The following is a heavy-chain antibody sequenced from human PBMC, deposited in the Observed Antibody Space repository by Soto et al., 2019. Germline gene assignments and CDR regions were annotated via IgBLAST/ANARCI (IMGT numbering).Heavy chain of an antibody. V-gene: IGHV3-48*03. D-gene: IGHD6-13*01. CDR3: SRSYSSSCNFQH. CDR2: ISSSGSTI. Sequence: GGSLRLSCAASGFTFSSYEMNWVRQAPGKGLEWVSYISSSGSTIYYADSVKGRFTISRDNAKNSLYLQMNSLRAEDTAVYYCSRSYSSSCNFQHWGQGTLVTVSS. CDR1: GFTFSSYE. J-gene: IGHJ1*01.